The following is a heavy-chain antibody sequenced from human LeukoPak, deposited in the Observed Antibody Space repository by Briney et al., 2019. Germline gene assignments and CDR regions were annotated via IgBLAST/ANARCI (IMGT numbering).Heavy chain of an antibody. Sequence: GRSLRLSCAASGFTFSSYGMHWVRQAPGKGLEWVAVISYDGSNKYYADPMKGRFTISRDNSKNTLYLQVNSLRIEDTAVYYCAKDSSSGSSYYFHGMEVWGQGTTVTVSS. J-gene: IGHJ6*02. V-gene: IGHV3-30*18. CDR1: GFTFSSYG. D-gene: IGHD3-10*01. CDR3: AKDSSSGSSYYFHGMEV. CDR2: ISYDGSNK.